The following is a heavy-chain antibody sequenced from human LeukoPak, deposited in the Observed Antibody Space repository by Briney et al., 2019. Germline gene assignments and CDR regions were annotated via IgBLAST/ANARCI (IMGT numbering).Heavy chain of an antibody. CDR1: GFTFSSYS. CDR3: ARDLRNLPFDY. Sequence: PGGSLRLSCAASGFTFSSYSMNWVRQAPGKGLEWVSYISSSSSTIYYADSVKGRFTISRDNAKNSLYLQMNSLRAEDTAVYYCARDLRNLPFDYWGQGTLVTVSS. V-gene: IGHV3-48*01. J-gene: IGHJ4*02. CDR2: ISSSSSTI.